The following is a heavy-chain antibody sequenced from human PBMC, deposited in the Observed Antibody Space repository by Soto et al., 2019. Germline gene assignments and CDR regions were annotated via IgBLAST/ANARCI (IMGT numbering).Heavy chain of an antibody. V-gene: IGHV3-15*07. J-gene: IGHJ4*02. D-gene: IGHD3-10*02. Sequence: EVQLVESWGDLVKPGGSLTVSCAASGFTISNAWMNWVRQAPGKGLEWVGRIKSKADGATTDYAAPVKGRFTISRDDSKNTLYLLMNSLKTEDTAVYYCTTGGGTYYVKTDYWGQGTLVTVSS. CDR3: TTGGGTYYVKTDY. CDR2: IKSKADGATT. CDR1: GFTISNAW.